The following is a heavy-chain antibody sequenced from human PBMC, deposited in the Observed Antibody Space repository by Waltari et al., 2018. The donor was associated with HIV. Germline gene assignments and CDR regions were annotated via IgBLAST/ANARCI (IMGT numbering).Heavy chain of an antibody. CDR3: ARVDSGYYFDY. CDR2: INPNSGGT. CDR1: GYTFTGYY. J-gene: IGHJ4*02. Sequence: QVQLVQSGAEVKKPGASVKVSCKASGYTFTGYYMHWVRQAPGQGLEWMGRINPNSGGTNYAQKVQGRVTMTRDTSISTAYMELSRLRSDDTAVYYCARVDSGYYFDYWGQGTLVTVSS. D-gene: IGHD5-12*01. V-gene: IGHV1-2*06.